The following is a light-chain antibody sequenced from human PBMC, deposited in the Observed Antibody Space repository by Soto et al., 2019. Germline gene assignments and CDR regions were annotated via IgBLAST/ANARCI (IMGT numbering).Light chain of an antibody. Sequence: DIQMTQSPSSLSASVGDRVTITCRASQSISSYLDWYRQKPGKAPKLLIYAASSLQSGVPSRFSGSGSGTDFTLTISSLQPEDFATYYGQQSYSTPRTFGPGTKVDIK. J-gene: IGKJ3*01. CDR3: QQSYSTPRT. CDR2: AAS. CDR1: QSISSY. V-gene: IGKV1-39*01.